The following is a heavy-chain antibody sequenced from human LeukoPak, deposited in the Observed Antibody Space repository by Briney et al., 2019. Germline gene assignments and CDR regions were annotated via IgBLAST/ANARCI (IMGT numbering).Heavy chain of an antibody. CDR3: ARDASYYYDSSGYYYFAPNVHYFDY. CDR2: IYTSGST. J-gene: IGHJ4*02. V-gene: IGHV4-4*07. D-gene: IGHD3-22*01. Sequence: PSETLSLTCTVSGGSISSYYWSWIRQPAGKGLEWIGRIYTSGSTNYNPSLKSRVTMSVDTSKNQFSLKLSSVTAADTAVYHCARDASYYYDSSGYYYFAPNVHYFDYWGQGTLVTVSS. CDR1: GGSISSYY.